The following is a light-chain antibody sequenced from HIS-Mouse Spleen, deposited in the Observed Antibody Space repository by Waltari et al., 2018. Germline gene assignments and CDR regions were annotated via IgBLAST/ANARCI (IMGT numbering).Light chain of an antibody. Sequence: DIVMTQSPDSLAVSLGERATINCKSSQSVLYSSNNKNYLAWYQQKPGQPPKLLISWASPRDSGVPDGFSGSGSGTDFTLTISSLQAEDVAVYYCQQYYSTPYTFGQGTKLEIK. CDR1: QSVLYSSNNKNY. J-gene: IGKJ2*01. V-gene: IGKV4-1*01. CDR2: WAS. CDR3: QQYYSTPYT.